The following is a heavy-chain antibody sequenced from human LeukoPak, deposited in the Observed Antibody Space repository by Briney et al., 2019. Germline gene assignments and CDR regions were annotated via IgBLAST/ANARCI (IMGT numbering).Heavy chain of an antibody. J-gene: IGHJ4*02. D-gene: IGHD5-24*01. Sequence: GGSLRLSCAASGFTFNSYGMSWVRQAPGKGLEWVSSISGSGSGGSTYYADSVKGRFTISRDNSKNTLYLQMNSLRAEDTAVYYCAKSGYNRFDYWGQGTLVTVSS. V-gene: IGHV3-23*01. CDR3: AKSGYNRFDY. CDR2: ISGSGSGGST. CDR1: GFTFNSYG.